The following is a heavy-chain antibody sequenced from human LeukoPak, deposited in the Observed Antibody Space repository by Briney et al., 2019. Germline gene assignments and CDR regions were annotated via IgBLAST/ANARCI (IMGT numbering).Heavy chain of an antibody. CDR3: ARGLWFGELSPGDF. CDR1: GYTCTGYY. V-gene: IGHV1-2*02. D-gene: IGHD3-10*01. J-gene: IGHJ4*02. Sequence: GASVKVSCKASGYTCTGYYMHWVRQAPGQGLEWMGWINPNSGGTNYAQKFQGRVTMTRDTSISTAYMELSRLKSDDTAVYSCARGLWFGELSPGDFWGQGTLVTVSS. CDR2: INPNSGGT.